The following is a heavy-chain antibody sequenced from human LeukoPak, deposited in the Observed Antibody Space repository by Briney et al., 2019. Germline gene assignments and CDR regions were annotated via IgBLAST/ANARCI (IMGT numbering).Heavy chain of an antibody. Sequence: PGGSLRLSCAASGFTFSSYAMHWVRQAPGKGLEYVSAISSNGGSTYYANSVKGRFTISRDNSKNTLYLQMGSLRAEDMAVYYCAREEWFGELFLYYYGMDVWGQGTTVTVSS. CDR2: ISSNGGST. V-gene: IGHV3-64*01. D-gene: IGHD3-10*01. J-gene: IGHJ6*02. CDR3: AREEWFGELFLYYYGMDV. CDR1: GFTFSSYA.